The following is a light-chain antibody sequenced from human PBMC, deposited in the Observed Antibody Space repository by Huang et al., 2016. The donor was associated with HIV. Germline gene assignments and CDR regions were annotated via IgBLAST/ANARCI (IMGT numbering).Light chain of an antibody. J-gene: IGKJ2*01. CDR2: WAS. V-gene: IGKV4-1*01. CDR1: QTVLDSSNNKNY. CDR3: HQYYDTPYS. Sequence: DIVMTKSPDSLAVSLGERATINCKLSQTVLDSSNNKNYLAWYQQKPGQPPKLLIYWASSRESGCPDRFSGSGSGTDFTLTISSLQAEDVAVYYCHQYYDTPYSFGQGTKLEIK.